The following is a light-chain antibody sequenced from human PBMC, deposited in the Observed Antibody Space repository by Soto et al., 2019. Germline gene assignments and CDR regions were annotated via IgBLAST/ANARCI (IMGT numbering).Light chain of an antibody. J-gene: IGKJ1*01. CDR1: QSVTSSY. V-gene: IGKV3-20*01. CDR2: GAF. CDR3: QKYNSAPRT. Sequence: EIVLTQSPGTLSLSPGERATLSFRASQSVTSSYLAWYQQKPGQAPRLLIYGAFKRATGIPDRFSGSGSGTDFTLTISSLQPEDVATYYCQKYNSAPRTFGQGTKVDIK.